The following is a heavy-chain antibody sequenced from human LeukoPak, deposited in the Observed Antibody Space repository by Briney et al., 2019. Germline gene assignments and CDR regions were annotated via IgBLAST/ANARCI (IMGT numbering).Heavy chain of an antibody. J-gene: IGHJ6*03. CDR3: ARLPPRYYYYYMDV. CDR1: GGSISSGSYY. Sequence: SQTLSLTCTVSGGSISSGSYYWSWIRQPAGKGLEWIGRIYTSGSTNYNPSLKSRVTISVDTSKNQFSLKLSSVTAADTAVYYCARLPPRYYYYYMDVWGKGTTVTVSS. V-gene: IGHV4-61*02. CDR2: IYTSGST.